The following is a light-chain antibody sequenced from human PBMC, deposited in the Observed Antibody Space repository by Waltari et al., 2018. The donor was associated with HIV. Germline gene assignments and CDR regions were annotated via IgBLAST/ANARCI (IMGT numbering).Light chain of an antibody. V-gene: IGLV2-8*01. Sequence: QSALTQPPSASGSPGQSVTISCTGTSSDVGAYNYVSWFQQHPGKPPNLRIYDVTNRPSGVPDPFSGSKSCNTASLTVSGLQAEDEADYYCASHAGSKDVFGGGTRLTVL. CDR3: ASHAGSKDV. J-gene: IGLJ2*01. CDR2: DVT. CDR1: SSDVGAYNY.